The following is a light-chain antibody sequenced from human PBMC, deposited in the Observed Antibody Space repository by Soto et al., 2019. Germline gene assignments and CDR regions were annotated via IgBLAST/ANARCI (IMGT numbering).Light chain of an antibody. Sequence: DIQMTQSPSTLSASVGDRVTITCRASQSISSWLAWYQQKPGKAPKLLIYKASSLESGVPSRFSGSGSGTYFTLTISNLQPEDFATYYCLHTDSFPWTFGQGTKVDIK. J-gene: IGKJ1*01. CDR2: KAS. V-gene: IGKV1-5*03. CDR1: QSISSW. CDR3: LHTDSFPWT.